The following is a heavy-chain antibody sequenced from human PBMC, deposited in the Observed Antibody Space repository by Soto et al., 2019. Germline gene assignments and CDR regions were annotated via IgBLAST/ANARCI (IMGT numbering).Heavy chain of an antibody. D-gene: IGHD3-3*01. CDR1: GFTFSNYW. V-gene: IGHV3-7*01. Sequence: PGGSLRLSCAASGFTFSNYWMSWVRQAPGKGLEWVANIKQDGSEKYYVDSVKGRFTISRDNAKNSLYLQMNSLRAEDTAVYYCARDQSTYDFWSGYYAGGYYYYGMDVWGQGTTVTVSS. J-gene: IGHJ6*02. CDR3: ARDQSTYDFWSGYYAGGYYYYGMDV. CDR2: IKQDGSEK.